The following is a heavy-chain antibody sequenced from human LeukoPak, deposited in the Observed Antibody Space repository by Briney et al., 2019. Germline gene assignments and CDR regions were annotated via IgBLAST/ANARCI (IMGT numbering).Heavy chain of an antibody. Sequence: GESLKISCKGYGYSFTSYWIGWVRQLPGKGLELMGIIYPGDSDTRYSPSFQGQVTISADKSISTAYLQWSTLKASDTAMYYCARLRGYANYYYYMDVWGKGTTVTVSS. CDR2: IYPGDSDT. V-gene: IGHV5-51*01. CDR3: ARLRGYANYYYYMDV. D-gene: IGHD1-1*01. J-gene: IGHJ6*03. CDR1: GYSFTSYW.